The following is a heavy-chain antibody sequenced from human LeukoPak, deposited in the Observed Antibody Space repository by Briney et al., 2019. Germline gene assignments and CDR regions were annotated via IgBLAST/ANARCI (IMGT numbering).Heavy chain of an antibody. V-gene: IGHV3-30*04. CDR1: GFTFSSYA. CDR3: ARDCSSTSCYSGLDY. CDR2: ISYDGSNK. J-gene: IGHJ4*02. Sequence: GGSLRLSCAASGFTFSSYAMHWVRQAPGKGLEWEAVISYDGSNKYYADSVKGRFTISRDNSKNTLYLQMNSLRAEDTAVYYCARDCSSTSCYSGLDYWGQGTLVTVSS. D-gene: IGHD2-2*01.